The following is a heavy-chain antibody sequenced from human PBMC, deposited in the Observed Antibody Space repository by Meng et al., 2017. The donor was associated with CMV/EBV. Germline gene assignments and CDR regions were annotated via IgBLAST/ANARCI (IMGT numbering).Heavy chain of an antibody. J-gene: IGHJ4*02. Sequence: GGSLRLSCAASGFTFSDHYMDWVRQAPGKGLEWVGRTRNKANSYTTEYAASVKGRFTISRDDSKNSLYLQMNSLKTEDTAVYYCARSGGSYAPLDYWGQGTPVTVSS. D-gene: IGHD1-26*01. CDR2: TRNKANSYTT. CDR1: GFTFSDHY. V-gene: IGHV3-72*01. CDR3: ARSGGSYAPLDY.